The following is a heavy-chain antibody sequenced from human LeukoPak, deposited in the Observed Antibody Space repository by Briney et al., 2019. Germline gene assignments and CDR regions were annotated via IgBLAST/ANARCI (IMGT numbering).Heavy chain of an antibody. D-gene: IGHD3-10*01. V-gene: IGHV3-30*03. J-gene: IGHJ4*02. Sequence: GRSLRLSCAASGFTFSSYGMHWVRQAPGKGLEWVAVISYDGSNKYYADSVKGRFTISRDNSKNTLYLQMNSLRAEDTAVYYCATLSGSYSFDYWGQGTLVTASS. CDR3: ATLSGSYSFDY. CDR1: GFTFSSYG. CDR2: ISYDGSNK.